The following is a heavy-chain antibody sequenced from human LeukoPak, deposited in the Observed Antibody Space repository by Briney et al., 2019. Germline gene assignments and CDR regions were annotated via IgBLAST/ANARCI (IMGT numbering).Heavy chain of an antibody. CDR2: ISDGGDTT. D-gene: IGHD3-10*01. Sequence: GGSLRLSCAASGFTFSSYAMAWVRQAPGKGLEWLSIISDGGDTTYSANSVKGRFTISRDNSNNMLYLQMNSLRDEDTAVYYCAKDLGISGWSFDYWGQGTLVTVSS. V-gene: IGHV3-23*01. J-gene: IGHJ4*02. CDR1: GFTFSSYA. CDR3: AKDLGISGWSFDY.